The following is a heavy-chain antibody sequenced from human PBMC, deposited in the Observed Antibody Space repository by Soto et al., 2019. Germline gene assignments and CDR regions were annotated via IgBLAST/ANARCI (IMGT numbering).Heavy chain of an antibody. CDR3: AREKTPMSPRYFYCGMDV. Sequence: SETLSLTCTVSGGSLRGYSWSWIRQSPGKGLEWIGYVYSGGGTNYSPSFMGRVTISVDTTDNQFSLKLNSVTAAVTAVFYCAREKTPMSPRYFYCGMDVWGQATTVTVSS. CDR1: GGSLRGYS. CDR2: VYSGGGT. V-gene: IGHV4-59*01. J-gene: IGHJ6*02. D-gene: IGHD3-9*01.